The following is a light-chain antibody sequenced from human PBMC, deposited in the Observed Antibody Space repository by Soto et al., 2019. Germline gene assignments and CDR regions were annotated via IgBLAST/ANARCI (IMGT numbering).Light chain of an antibody. CDR1: QTFSNSF. CDR3: QQHNDWPRT. Sequence: EIVLTQSPGTLSLSPGERATLSCRASQTFSNSFLSWFQQIPGQAPRLLIYGASMRATGIPDRFSGSGSGTEFTLTISSLQSEDFAVYYCQQHNDWPRTFGQGTKV. V-gene: IGKV3-20*01. CDR2: GAS. J-gene: IGKJ1*01.